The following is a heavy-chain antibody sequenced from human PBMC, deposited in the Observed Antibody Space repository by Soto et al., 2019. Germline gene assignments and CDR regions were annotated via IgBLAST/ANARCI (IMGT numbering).Heavy chain of an antibody. CDR1: GYTFTSYY. CDR2: INPSGGST. V-gene: IGHV1-46*01. J-gene: IGHJ6*02. CDR3: ATAERAVAGLYYYYGMDV. D-gene: IGHD6-19*01. Sequence: ASVKVSCKASGYTFTSYYMHWVRQAPGQGLEWMGIINPSGGSTSYAQKFQGRVTMTRDTSTSTVCMELSSLRSEDTAVYYCATAERAVAGLYYYYGMDVWGQGTTVTVSS.